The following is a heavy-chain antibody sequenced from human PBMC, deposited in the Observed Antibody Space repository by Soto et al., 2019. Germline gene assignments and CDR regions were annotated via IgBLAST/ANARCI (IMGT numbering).Heavy chain of an antibody. V-gene: IGHV1-8*01. Sequence: GXSVKVSWEASGYTFTSYDINWVRQATGQGLEWMGWMNPNSGNTGYAQKFQGRVSMTRDTSISTAYMDLSSLRSEDTAVYYCARAPVGAHIDYWGQGTLVTVSS. J-gene: IGHJ4*02. CDR3: ARAPVGAHIDY. CDR1: GYTFTSYD. CDR2: MNPNSGNT. D-gene: IGHD1-26*01.